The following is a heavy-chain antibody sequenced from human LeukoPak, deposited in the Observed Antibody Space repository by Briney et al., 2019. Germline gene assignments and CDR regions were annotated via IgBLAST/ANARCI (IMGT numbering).Heavy chain of an antibody. CDR3: AKVRGYSYGDAFDI. CDR1: GFTFDDYA. V-gene: IGHV3-9*01. J-gene: IGHJ3*02. D-gene: IGHD5-18*01. CDR2: ISWNSGSI. Sequence: PGRSLRPSCAASGFTFDDYAMHWVRQAPGKGLEWVSGISWNSGSIGYADSVKGRFTISRDNAKNSLYLQMNSLRAEDTALYYCAKVRGYSYGDAFDIWGQGTMVTVSS.